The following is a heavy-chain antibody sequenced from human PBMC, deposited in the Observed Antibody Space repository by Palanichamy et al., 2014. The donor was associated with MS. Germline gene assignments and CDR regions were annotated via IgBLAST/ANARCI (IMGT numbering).Heavy chain of an antibody. CDR3: ATQVTAAAVDY. D-gene: IGHD6-13*01. CDR1: GFTFSSYA. CDR2: ISGSGGSR. V-gene: IGHV3-23*01. Sequence: EVQLLESGGGLVQPGGSLRLSCAASGFTFSSYAMSWVRQAPXKGLEWVSAISGSGGSRYYADSVRGRFTISRDNAKNTLYLQMNSLRAEDTAVYYCATQVTAAAVDYWGQGTLVTVSS. J-gene: IGHJ4*02.